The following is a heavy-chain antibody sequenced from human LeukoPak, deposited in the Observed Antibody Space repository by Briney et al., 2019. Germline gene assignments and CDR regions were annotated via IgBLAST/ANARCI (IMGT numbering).Heavy chain of an antibody. J-gene: IGHJ4*02. D-gene: IGHD5-12*01. V-gene: IGHV4-39*07. Sequence: PSETLSLTCTVSGGSISSGSYYWSWIRQPAGKGLEWIGSIYYSGSTYYNPSLTSRVTISVDTSKNQFSLKLTSVTAADTAVYYCARVRATFLRVDYFDYWGQGTLVTVSS. CDR3: ARVRATFLRVDYFDY. CDR2: IYYSGST. CDR1: GGSISSGSYY.